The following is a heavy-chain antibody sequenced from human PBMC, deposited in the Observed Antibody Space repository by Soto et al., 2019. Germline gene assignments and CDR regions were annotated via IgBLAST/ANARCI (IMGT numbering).Heavy chain of an antibody. J-gene: IGHJ4*02. CDR3: ARDDDNDANALDY. V-gene: IGHV3-33*01. CDR2: IWNDGIRK. CDR1: GFTFSKYG. Sequence: GGSLIISCAASGFTFSKYGMHWVRQAPGKGLEWVALIWNDGIRKVYVDSVKGRFTISRDNSKNTLDLQMNNLRDEDTAVYYCARDDDNDANALDYWGPGTLVTVSS.